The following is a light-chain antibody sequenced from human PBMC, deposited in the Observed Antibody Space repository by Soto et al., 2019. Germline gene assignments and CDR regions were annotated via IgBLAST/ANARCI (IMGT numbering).Light chain of an antibody. Sequence: QSVLTQSSSASASLGSSVNLTCTLSSGHSSYIIAWHQQQPGKAPRYLMKLEGSGSYNKGSGVPDRFSGSSSGADRYLISSNLQFEDEADYYCETWDSNIHWVFGGGTKVTVL. CDR2: LEGSGSY. V-gene: IGLV4-60*02. CDR3: ETWDSNIHWV. CDR1: SGHSSYI. J-gene: IGLJ3*02.